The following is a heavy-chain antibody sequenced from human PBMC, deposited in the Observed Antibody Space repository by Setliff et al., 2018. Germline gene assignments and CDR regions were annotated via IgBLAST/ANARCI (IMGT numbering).Heavy chain of an antibody. J-gene: IGHJ6*02. CDR3: AREYVVISFVRNTHSHYGMDV. Sequence: PSETLSLTCTVPGASIGSGSHYWSWIRQPAGRGLEWIGRIYTSGTTNYSPSLKSRVSISSDTSKNVISLKLNSVTAADTAVYFCAREYVVISFVRNTHSHYGMDVWGQGTTVTVSS. CDR2: IYTSGTT. V-gene: IGHV4-61*02. D-gene: IGHD2-21*01. CDR1: GASIGSGSHY.